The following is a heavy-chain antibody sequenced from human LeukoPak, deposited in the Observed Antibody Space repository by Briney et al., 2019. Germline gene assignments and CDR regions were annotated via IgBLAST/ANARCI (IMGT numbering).Heavy chain of an antibody. CDR1: GFTFSSYA. J-gene: IGHJ6*02. CDR3: AIGMEGYSGYDSEVYYYYYYGMDV. D-gene: IGHD5-12*01. CDR2: ISGSGGST. Sequence: GGSLRLSCPASGFTFSSYAMSWVRQAPGKGLEWVSAISGSGGSTYYADSVKGRFTISRDNSKNTLYLQMNSLRAEDTAVYYCAIGMEGYSGYDSEVYYYYYYGMDVWGQGTTVTVSS. V-gene: IGHV3-23*01.